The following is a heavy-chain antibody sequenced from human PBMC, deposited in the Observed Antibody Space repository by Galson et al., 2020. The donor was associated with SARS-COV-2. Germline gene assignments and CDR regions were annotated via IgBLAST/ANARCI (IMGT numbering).Heavy chain of an antibody. V-gene: IGHV5-51*01. J-gene: IGHJ4*02. CDR3: SRGGGPWGYDTNY. CDR1: GYSFTSYW. D-gene: IGHD3-3*01. Sequence: GESLKISCKGSGYSFTSYWIGWVRQMPGKGLEWMGIIYTGDSDTRYSPSFQGQVTISAHKSISTAYLQWSSLKASDTAMYYCSRGGGPWGYDTNYLCQGTLVTVSS. CDR2: IYTGDSDT.